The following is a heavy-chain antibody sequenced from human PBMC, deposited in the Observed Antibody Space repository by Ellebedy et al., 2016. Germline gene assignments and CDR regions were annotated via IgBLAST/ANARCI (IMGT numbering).Heavy chain of an antibody. CDR3: ARGGAAQQLVDY. J-gene: IGHJ4*02. D-gene: IGHD6-13*01. Sequence: SETLSLXXTVSGGSISSYYWSWIRQPAGKGLEWIGRIYTSGSTNYNPSLKSRVTMSVDTSKNQFSLKLTSVTAADTAVYYCARGGAAQQLVDYWGQGTLVTVSS. CDR1: GGSISSYY. V-gene: IGHV4-4*07. CDR2: IYTSGST.